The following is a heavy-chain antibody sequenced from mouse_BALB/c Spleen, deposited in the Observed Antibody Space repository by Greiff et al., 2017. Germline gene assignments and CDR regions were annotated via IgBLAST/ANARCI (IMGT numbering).Heavy chain of an antibody. CDR3: ARDADRDAMDD. J-gene: IGHJ4*01. CDR2: SRNKANDYTT. CDR1: GFTFSDYY. Sequence: EVKLVDSGGGLVQPGGSLRLSCATSGFTFSDYYMEWVRQTPGKRLEWIAASRNKANDYTTEYSASVKGRFIVYRDTSQSILYLQMNARRAEDTAMYYWARDADRDAMDDWGQGTSVTVSS. V-gene: IGHV7-1*02.